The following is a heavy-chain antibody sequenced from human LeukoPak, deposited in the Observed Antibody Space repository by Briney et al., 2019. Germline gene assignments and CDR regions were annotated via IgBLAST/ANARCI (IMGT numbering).Heavy chain of an antibody. CDR3: ARRRYSGSSQHFDY. CDR2: IKQDGSEK. V-gene: IGHV3-7*01. CDR1: GFTFSSYW. Sequence: GGSLRLSCAASGFTFSSYWMSWVRQAPGRGLEWVANIKQDGSEKYYVDSVKGRFTISRDNAKNSLYLQMNSLRAEDTAVYYCARRRYSGSSQHFDYWGQGTLVTVSS. D-gene: IGHD1-26*01. J-gene: IGHJ4*02.